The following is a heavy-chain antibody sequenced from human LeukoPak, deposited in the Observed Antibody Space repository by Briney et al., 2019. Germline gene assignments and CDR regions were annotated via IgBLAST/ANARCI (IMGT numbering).Heavy chain of an antibody. J-gene: IGHJ5*02. D-gene: IGHD3-10*01. CDR3: ARVRPTMVRGKDDWFDP. CDR1: GGSISSSSYY. CDR2: IYYSGST. Sequence: SETLSLTCTVSGGSISSSSYYWGWIRQPPGKGLEWIVSIYYSGSTYYNPSLKSRVTISVDTSKNQFSLKLSSVTAADTAVYYCARVRPTMVRGKDDWFDPWGQGTLVTVSS. V-gene: IGHV4-39*07.